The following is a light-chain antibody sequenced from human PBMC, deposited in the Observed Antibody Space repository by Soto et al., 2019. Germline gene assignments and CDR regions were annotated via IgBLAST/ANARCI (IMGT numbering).Light chain of an antibody. CDR3: QKYKDWPIT. Sequence: EIVMTQSPDTLSVSPGERATLSCRASQSISVNLAWFQQKPGQAPRLLFSGASTRAPGVPVRFSASGSGTDFTLTISSLQSEDFVVYYCQKYKDWPITFGQGTRLDI. J-gene: IGKJ5*01. CDR2: GAS. CDR1: QSISVN. V-gene: IGKV3-15*01.